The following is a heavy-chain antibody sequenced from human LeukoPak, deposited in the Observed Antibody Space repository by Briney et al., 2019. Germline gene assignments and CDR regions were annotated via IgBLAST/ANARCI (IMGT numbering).Heavy chain of an antibody. CDR3: ARGRRYFDILTGYSLDAFDI. D-gene: IGHD3-9*01. CDR2: INHSGST. CDR1: GGSFSGYY. J-gene: IGHJ3*02. Sequence: SETLSLTCTVYGGSFSGYYWSWIRQPPGKGLEWILEINHSGSTNYNPSLKSRVTISLDTSRNHFSLKLYSVTAADTAVYYCARGRRYFDILTGYSLDAFDIWGQGTMVTVSS. V-gene: IGHV4-34*01.